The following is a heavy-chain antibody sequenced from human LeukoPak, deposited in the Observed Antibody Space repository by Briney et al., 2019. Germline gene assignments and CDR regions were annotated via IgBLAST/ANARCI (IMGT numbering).Heavy chain of an antibody. V-gene: IGHV4-59*11. CDR2: TSGSI. CDR3: ARVLAIFGLDTTDFYMDV. CDR1: GASISSHY. Sequence: SETLSLTCAVSGASISSHYWSWIRQPPGKGLEWIGYTSGSISDDPSLKSRVAVSVDPSQNQVSLSLTSVTAADTAVYYCARVLAIFGLDTTDFYMDVWGKGTTVTVSS. J-gene: IGHJ6*03. D-gene: IGHD3/OR15-3a*01.